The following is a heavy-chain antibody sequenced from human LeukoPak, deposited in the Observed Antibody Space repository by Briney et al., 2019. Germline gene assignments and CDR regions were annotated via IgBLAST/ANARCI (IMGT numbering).Heavy chain of an antibody. V-gene: IGHV3-23*01. Sequence: GGSLRLSCAASGFTFSSYAMSWVRQAPGKGLEWVSAISGSGGSTYYADSVKGRFTISRDNSKNTLYLQMNSLRAEDTAVYYCARDPGLWFGGSGFDYWGQGTLVTVSS. D-gene: IGHD3-10*01. J-gene: IGHJ4*02. CDR3: ARDPGLWFGGSGFDY. CDR2: ISGSGGST. CDR1: GFTFSSYA.